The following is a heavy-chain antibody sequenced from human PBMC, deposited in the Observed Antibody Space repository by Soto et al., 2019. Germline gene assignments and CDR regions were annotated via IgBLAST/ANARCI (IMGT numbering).Heavy chain of an antibody. Sequence: GGSLRLSCITSGFTFRSHDMSWVRQTPGKGLHWVSGIIGSGRRTYYADSVRGRFTVSRDNSRNMVFLQLNSLRTEDTAVYFCAKNGLNDSPAAIDSWGPGTQVTVSS. CDR2: IIGSGRRT. D-gene: IGHD1-1*01. CDR1: GFTFRSHD. CDR3: AKNGLNDSPAAIDS. V-gene: IGHV3-23*01. J-gene: IGHJ4*02.